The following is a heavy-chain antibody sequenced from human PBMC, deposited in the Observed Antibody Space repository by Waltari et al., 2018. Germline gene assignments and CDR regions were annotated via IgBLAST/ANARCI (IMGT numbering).Heavy chain of an antibody. CDR3: ARDLDHY. Sequence: QVQLVESGGGVVQPGRSLRLSCAASGFTFSSYAMHWVRQAPGKGLEWVAVISYDGSNKYYADSVKGRFTISRDNSKNKLYLQMNSLRAEDTAVYYCARDLDHYWGQGTLVTVSS. J-gene: IGHJ4*02. V-gene: IGHV3-30-3*01. CDR2: ISYDGSNK. CDR1: GFTFSSYA.